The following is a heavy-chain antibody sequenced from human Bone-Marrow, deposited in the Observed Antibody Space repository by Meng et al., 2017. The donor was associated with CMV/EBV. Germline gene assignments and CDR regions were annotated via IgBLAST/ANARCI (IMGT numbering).Heavy chain of an antibody. Sequence: YGGYISGYEWSGSRQDPGKGVERSGERKHRGSTNKKQSIKSRVTISVDTSKNQFSLKLSSVTAADTAVYYCAPLPIVVVPAATPTPWGQGTLVTVSS. CDR1: GGYISGYE. CDR2: RKHRGST. J-gene: IGHJ5*02. V-gene: IGHV4-34*01. CDR3: APLPIVVVPAATPTP. D-gene: IGHD2-2*01.